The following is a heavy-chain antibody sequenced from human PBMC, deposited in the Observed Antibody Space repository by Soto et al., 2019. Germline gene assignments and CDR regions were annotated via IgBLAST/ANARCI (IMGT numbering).Heavy chain of an antibody. V-gene: IGHV4-59*01. Sequence: SETLFLTCTVSGGSISSYYWSWIPQPPGKGLEWIGYIYYSGGTNYNPSLKSRVTISVDTYKNHFSLKLSSVTAADTAVYYCARVNDYDSSGYYFHFEDWGQGTLVTVSS. D-gene: IGHD3-22*01. CDR3: ARVNDYDSSGYYFHFED. CDR1: GGSISSYY. CDR2: IYYSGGT. J-gene: IGHJ4*02.